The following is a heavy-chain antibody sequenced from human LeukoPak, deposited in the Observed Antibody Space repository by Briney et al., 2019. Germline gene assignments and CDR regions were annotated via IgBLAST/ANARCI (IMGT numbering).Heavy chain of an antibody. CDR2: ISGSGGST. J-gene: IGHJ2*01. V-gene: IGHV3-23*01. D-gene: IGHD2-15*01. Sequence: GGSLRLSCAASGFTFSSYAMSWVRQAPGKGLEWVSAISGSGGSTYYADSVKGRFTISRDNSKNKLYLQMNSLRAEDTAVYYCAKAQGYCSGGSCYGWYFDLWGRGTLVTVSS. CDR3: AKAQGYCSGGSCYGWYFDL. CDR1: GFTFSSYA.